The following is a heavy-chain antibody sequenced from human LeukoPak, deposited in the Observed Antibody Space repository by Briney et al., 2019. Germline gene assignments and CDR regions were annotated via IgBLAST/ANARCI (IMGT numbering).Heavy chain of an antibody. D-gene: IGHD3-22*01. Sequence: GESLKISCKGSGYNFTIYWISWVRQMPGKGLEWMGRIDPSDSYTNYSPSFQGHVTISADKSISTAYLQWSSLKASDTAMYYCARKYYYDSSGYAFDYWGQGTLVTVSS. CDR1: GYNFTIYW. J-gene: IGHJ4*02. CDR3: ARKYYYDSSGYAFDY. CDR2: IDPSDSYT. V-gene: IGHV5-10-1*01.